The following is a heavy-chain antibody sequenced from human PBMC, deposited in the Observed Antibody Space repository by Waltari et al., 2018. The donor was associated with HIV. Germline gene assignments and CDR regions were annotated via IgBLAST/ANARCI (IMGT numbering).Heavy chain of an antibody. Sequence: EVQLVESGVDLVQPGGSLRLSCYASGFNFHNFWMSGVRYTPGRGLGWVDNINQRGSAKYYVKAVGGRFTSSRDKAKNALYLQMNSLRAEDTGIYYWARDSGVIRFDYWGLGALVTVSS. CDR3: ARDSGVIRFDY. V-gene: IGHV3-7*01. CDR1: GFNFHNFW. D-gene: IGHD3-10*01. CDR2: INQRGSAK. J-gene: IGHJ4*02.